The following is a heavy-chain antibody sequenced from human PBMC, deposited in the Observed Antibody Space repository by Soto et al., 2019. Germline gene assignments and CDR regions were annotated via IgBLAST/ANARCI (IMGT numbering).Heavy chain of an antibody. CDR3: GRSVVGATGEILYNAMDV. Sequence: QVQLVQSGAEVKKPGASVKVSCKASGYTFTTYALHWERQAPGQRPDWMGWINPASGHTKYSKKFQDRVTITRDTSVSTGYMELSSLRSEDTAVYYCGRSVVGATGEILYNAMDVWGQGTTVTVSS. J-gene: IGHJ6*02. V-gene: IGHV1-3*01. CDR1: GYTFTTYA. D-gene: IGHD1-26*01. CDR2: INPASGHT.